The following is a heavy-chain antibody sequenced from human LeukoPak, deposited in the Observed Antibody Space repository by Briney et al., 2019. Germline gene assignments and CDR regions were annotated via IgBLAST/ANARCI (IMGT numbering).Heavy chain of an antibody. CDR2: IYYSGST. Sequence: PSETLSLTCTVSGGSISSYYWSWIRQPPGKGLEWIGYIYYSGSTNYNPPLKSRVTISVDTSKNQFSLKLSSVTAADTAVYYCARTPESSGWYVSWFDPWGQGTLVTVSS. V-gene: IGHV4-59*08. CDR3: ARTPESSGWYVSWFDP. CDR1: GGSISSYY. J-gene: IGHJ5*02. D-gene: IGHD6-19*01.